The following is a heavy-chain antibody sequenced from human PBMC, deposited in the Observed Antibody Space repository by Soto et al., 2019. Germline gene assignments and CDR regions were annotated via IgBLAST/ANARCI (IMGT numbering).Heavy chain of an antibody. Sequence: PSVTQPLRYTVSCGYISSYYCSWIRQPPGKGLEWIGYIYYSGSTNYNPSLKSRVTISVDTSKNQFSLKLSSVTAADTAVYYCARGVPNYDILTGYYVDCMDVWGKGTTVTVSS. D-gene: IGHD3-9*01. CDR3: ARGVPNYDILTGYYVDCMDV. CDR1: CGYISSYY. V-gene: IGHV4-59*01. CDR2: IYYSGST. J-gene: IGHJ6*03.